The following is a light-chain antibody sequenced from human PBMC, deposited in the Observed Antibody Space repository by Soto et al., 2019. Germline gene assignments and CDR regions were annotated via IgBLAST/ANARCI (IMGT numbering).Light chain of an antibody. CDR3: QQYNNWPPHT. J-gene: IGKJ2*01. V-gene: IGKV3-15*01. CDR1: QSVSSN. CDR2: GAS. Sequence: EIVITQSPATLSVSPGERATLSCRASQSVSSNLAWYQQKPGQAPRLLIYGASTRATGIPARCSGSGSGTEFTLNISSLQSEDVAVYYCQQYNNWPPHTFGQGTKLEIK.